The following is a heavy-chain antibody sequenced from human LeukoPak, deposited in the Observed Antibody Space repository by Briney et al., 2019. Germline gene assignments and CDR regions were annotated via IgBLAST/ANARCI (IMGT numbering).Heavy chain of an antibody. CDR3: ARGRGIAAASGVYYYYMDV. CDR1: GYTFTNYG. Sequence: ASVKVSCKASGYTFTNYGISWVRQAPGQGLEWMGWINPNSGNTGYAQKFQGRVTMTRNTSVSTAYMELSSLRSEDTAVYYCARGRGIAAASGVYYYYMDVWGKGTTVTISS. J-gene: IGHJ6*03. CDR2: INPNSGNT. V-gene: IGHV1-8*02. D-gene: IGHD6-13*01.